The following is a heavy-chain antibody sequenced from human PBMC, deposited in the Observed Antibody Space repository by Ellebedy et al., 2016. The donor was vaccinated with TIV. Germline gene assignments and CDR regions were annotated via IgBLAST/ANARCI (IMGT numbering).Heavy chain of an antibody. CDR3: AREVDGSGSYLISHYYYGMDV. J-gene: IGHJ6*02. CDR1: GFSLNVNY. CDR2: IYSGVSGGST. D-gene: IGHD3-10*01. V-gene: IGHV3-66*01. Sequence: PGGSLRLSCAASGFSLNVNYMSWVRQAPGKGLEWVSIIYSGVSGGSTYYADSVKGRFTISRDNAKNSLYMQMNSLRAEDTAVYYCAREVDGSGSYLISHYYYGMDVWGQGTTVTVSS.